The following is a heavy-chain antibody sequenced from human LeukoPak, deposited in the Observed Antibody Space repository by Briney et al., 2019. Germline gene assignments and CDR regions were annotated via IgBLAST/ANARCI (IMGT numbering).Heavy chain of an antibody. Sequence: ASVTVSCKASGYTFTDYYILWVRQAPGQGPEWMGWISPHSGGINYAQNFKGRVTMTRDTSISTAYMELSSLTSDDTAVYYCARDLPKTGYVGALDFWGQGTMVIVSS. CDR3: ARDLPKTGYVGALDF. D-gene: IGHD5-12*01. J-gene: IGHJ3*01. CDR2: ISPHSGGI. CDR1: GYTFTDYY. V-gene: IGHV1-2*02.